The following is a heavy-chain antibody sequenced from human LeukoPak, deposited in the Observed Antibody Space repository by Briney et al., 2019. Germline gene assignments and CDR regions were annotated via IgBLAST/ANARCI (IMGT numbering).Heavy chain of an antibody. D-gene: IGHD1-26*01. V-gene: IGHV3-48*02. J-gene: IGHJ4*02. CDR2: INSNSRTI. CDR3: ARDPTISGSYSDY. Sequence: GGGLRLSCAAPGFTFSSDMMSSVRQAPGKGLEWVSYINSNSRTIYYAETAKGGVTVSRDNVKNSLYLQMNSPRDENTAVYYCARDPTISGSYSDYWGQGTLVTVSS. CDR1: GFTFSSDM.